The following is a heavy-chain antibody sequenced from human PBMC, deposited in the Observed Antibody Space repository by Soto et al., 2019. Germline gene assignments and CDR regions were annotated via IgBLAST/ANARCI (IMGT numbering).Heavy chain of an antibody. Sequence: TGGSLRLSCAASGFTFSSYAMSWVRQAPGKGLDWVSGISGSGGSTYYADSVKGRFTISRDNSKNTLYLQMNSLRAEDTAVYYCAKEDGYSSSWFEFDYWGQGTLVTVSS. D-gene: IGHD6-13*01. CDR2: ISGSGGST. CDR1: GFTFSSYA. V-gene: IGHV3-23*01. J-gene: IGHJ4*02. CDR3: AKEDGYSSSWFEFDY.